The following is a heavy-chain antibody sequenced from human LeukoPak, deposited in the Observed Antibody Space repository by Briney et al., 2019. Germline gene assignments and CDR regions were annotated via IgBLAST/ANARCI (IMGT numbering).Heavy chain of an antibody. CDR2: ISWNSGRI. Sequence: GGSLRLSCAASGFTFDDYAMHWVRQAPGKGLEWVSGISWNSGRIDYADSVKGRFTISRDNAKNFLYLQMNSLRAEDTALYYCARDYDVLTAYPPTQLFDPWGQGTLVTVSS. V-gene: IGHV3-9*01. CDR3: ARDYDVLTAYPPTQLFDP. CDR1: GFTFDDYA. D-gene: IGHD3-9*01. J-gene: IGHJ5*02.